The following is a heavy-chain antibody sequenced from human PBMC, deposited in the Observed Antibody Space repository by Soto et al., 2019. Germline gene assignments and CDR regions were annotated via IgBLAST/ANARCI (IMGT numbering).Heavy chain of an antibody. CDR2: IYSGGST. V-gene: IGHV3-66*01. J-gene: IGHJ3*02. CDR3: ARGYCSGGSCYFGVGGAFDI. D-gene: IGHD2-15*01. Sequence: HWGSLRLCCAASGFTVCSNYMSWVRQDPGKGLEWVSVIYSGGSTYCADSVKGRFTISRDNSKNTLYLQMNSLRAEDTAVYYCARGYCSGGSCYFGVGGAFDIWGQGTMVTVSS. CDR1: GFTVCSNY.